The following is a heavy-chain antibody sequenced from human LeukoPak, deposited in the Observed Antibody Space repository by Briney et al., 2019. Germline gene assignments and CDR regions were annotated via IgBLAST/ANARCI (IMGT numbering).Heavy chain of an antibody. CDR2: VGISSGNT. Sequence: GGSLRLSCAASGFTFIDYSMNWVRQAPGKGLELILYVGISSGNTKYADSVKGRFTISGDSTKNSVFLQMNSPRVEDTAVYYCARDHRYAFDNWGQGTLVTASS. CDR3: ARDHRYAFDN. V-gene: IGHV3-48*04. J-gene: IGHJ4*02. CDR1: GFTFIDYS. D-gene: IGHD5-12*01.